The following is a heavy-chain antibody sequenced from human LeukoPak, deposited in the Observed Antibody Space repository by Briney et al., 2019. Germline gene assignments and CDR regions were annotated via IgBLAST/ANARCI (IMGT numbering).Heavy chain of an antibody. CDR1: GYTFTSYY. Sequence: RASVKVSCKASGYTFTSYYMHWVRQAPGQGLEWMGIINPSGGSTSYAQEFQGRVTMTRDTSTSTVYMELSSLRSEDTAVYYCARDPRIPVTYFDLWGRGTLVTVSS. J-gene: IGHJ2*01. V-gene: IGHV1-46*01. D-gene: IGHD2-21*01. CDR2: INPSGGST. CDR3: ARDPRIPVTYFDL.